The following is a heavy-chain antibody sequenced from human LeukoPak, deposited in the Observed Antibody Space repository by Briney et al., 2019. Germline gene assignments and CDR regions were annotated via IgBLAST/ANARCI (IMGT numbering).Heavy chain of an antibody. CDR3: ARGNFAGYSSSWYLRKGLRQLYYFDY. D-gene: IGHD6-13*01. CDR2: MNPNSGNT. V-gene: IGHV1-8*01. J-gene: IGHJ4*02. Sequence: ASVKVSCKASGYTFTSYDINWVRQATGQGLEWMGWMNPNSGNTGYAQKFQGRVTMARNTSISTAYMELSSLRSEDTAVYYCARGNFAGYSSSWYLRKGLRQLYYFDYWGQGTLVTVSS. CDR1: GYTFTSYD.